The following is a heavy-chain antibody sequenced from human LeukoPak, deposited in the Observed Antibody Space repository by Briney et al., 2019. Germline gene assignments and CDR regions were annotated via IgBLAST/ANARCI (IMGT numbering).Heavy chain of an antibody. J-gene: IGHJ4*02. V-gene: IGHV5-51*01. Sequence: GESLKISCKGSGYSFTSDWIGWVRQMPEKGLEWMGIIYPDDSDTRYSPSFQGQVTISADKSISTAYLQWSSLKASDTAMYYCARQAGYCGGDCSDDYWGQGTLVTVSS. D-gene: IGHD2-21*02. CDR1: GYSFTSDW. CDR2: IYPDDSDT. CDR3: ARQAGYCGGDCSDDY.